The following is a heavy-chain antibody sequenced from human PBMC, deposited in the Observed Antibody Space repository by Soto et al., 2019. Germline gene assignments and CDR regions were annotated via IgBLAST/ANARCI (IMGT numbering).Heavy chain of an antibody. CDR2: ISGSSSYI. CDR3: ARDPIATAGTGFDY. J-gene: IGHJ4*02. Sequence: EGSLRLSCAASGFTFSSYSMNWVRQAPGKGLEWVSSISGSSSYIYYADSMKGRFTISRDNAKNSLYLQMNSLRAEDTAVYYCARDPIATAGTGFDYWGQGTLVTVSS. V-gene: IGHV3-21*01. D-gene: IGHD6-13*01. CDR1: GFTFSSYS.